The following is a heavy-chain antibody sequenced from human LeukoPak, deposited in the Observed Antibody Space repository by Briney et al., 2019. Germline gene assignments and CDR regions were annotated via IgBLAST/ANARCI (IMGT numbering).Heavy chain of an antibody. CDR2: ISPYNDNA. D-gene: IGHD2/OR15-2a*01. J-gene: IGHJ4*02. Sequence: ASVKVSCKASGYTFLSYAITWVRQAPGQGLEWMGWISPYNDNAYHAQKFQGRVTMTTDTSTDTAFMELRSLRSDDTAVYYCARETSIADWGQGTLVTVSS. V-gene: IGHV1-18*01. CDR1: GYTFLSYA. CDR3: ARETSIAD.